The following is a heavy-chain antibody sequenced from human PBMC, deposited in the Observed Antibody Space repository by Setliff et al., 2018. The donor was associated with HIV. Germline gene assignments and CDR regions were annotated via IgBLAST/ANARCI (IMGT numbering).Heavy chain of an antibody. Sequence: ASVKVSCKTSGYTLSKYGISWMRQAPGQGLEWMGWISGYNGETKYAQKFQGRLTVTTDTSTSMAYMELRSLRSDDTAIYYCARDLVGHGSGSYHDIPFDHWGQGTLVTVSS. V-gene: IGHV1-18*01. J-gene: IGHJ4*02. CDR3: ARDLVGHGSGSYHDIPFDH. D-gene: IGHD3-10*01. CDR1: GYTLSKYG. CDR2: ISGYNGET.